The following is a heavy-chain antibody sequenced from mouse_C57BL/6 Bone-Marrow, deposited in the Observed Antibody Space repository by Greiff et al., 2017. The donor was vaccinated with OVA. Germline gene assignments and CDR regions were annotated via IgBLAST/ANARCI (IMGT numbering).Heavy chain of an antibody. J-gene: IGHJ4*01. D-gene: IGHD1-1*01. CDR1: GYTFTSYG. Sequence: QVHVKQSGAELARPGASVKLSCKASGYTFTSYGISWVKQRTGQGLEWIGEIYPRSGNTYYNEKFKGKATLTADKSSSTAYMELRSLTSEDSAVYFCARKNYYGSSYEDYYAMDYWGQGTSVTVSS. CDR3: ARKNYYGSSYEDYYAMDY. V-gene: IGHV1-81*01. CDR2: IYPRSGNT.